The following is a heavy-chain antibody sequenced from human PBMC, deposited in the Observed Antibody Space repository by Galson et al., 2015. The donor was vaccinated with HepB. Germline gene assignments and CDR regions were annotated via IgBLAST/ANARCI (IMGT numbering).Heavy chain of an antibody. V-gene: IGHV3-30*04. D-gene: IGHD3-16*02. CDR2: ISYDGTNR. J-gene: IGHJ4*02. Sequence: SLRLSCAASGFTFSRFPMRWVRQAPGKGLEWVAVISYDGTNRYYADSVKGRFTISRDNSKNTLYLQMNSLRAEDTAIYYCARDDRISLGELSLDYWGQGTLVTVSS. CDR3: ARDDRISLGELSLDY. CDR1: GFTFSRFP.